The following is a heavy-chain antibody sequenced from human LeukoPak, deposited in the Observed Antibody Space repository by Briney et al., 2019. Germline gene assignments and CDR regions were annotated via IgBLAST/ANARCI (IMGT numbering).Heavy chain of an antibody. CDR1: GGTFSSYA. CDR2: ISAYNGNT. CDR3: ARYYDILTGYTDY. D-gene: IGHD3-9*01. J-gene: IGHJ4*02. V-gene: IGHV1-18*01. Sequence: GSSVKVSCKASGGTFSSYAISWVRQAPGQGLEWMGWISAYNGNTNYAQKLQGRVTMTTDTSTSTAYMELRSLRSDDTAVYYCARYYDILTGYTDYWGQGTLVTVSS.